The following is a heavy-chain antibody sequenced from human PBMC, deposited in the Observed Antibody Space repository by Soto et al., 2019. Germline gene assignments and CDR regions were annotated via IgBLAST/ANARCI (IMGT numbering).Heavy chain of an antibody. CDR3: ARDRGLLWFGELLPASNAFDI. CDR2: IYYSGST. CDR1: GGSISSGGYY. V-gene: IGHV4-31*03. Sequence: SETLSLTCTVSGGSISSGGYYWSWIRQHPGKGLEWIGYIYYSGSTYYNPSLKSRVTISVDTSKNQFSLKLSSVTAADTAVYYCARDRGLLWFGELLPASNAFDIWGQGTMVT. J-gene: IGHJ3*02. D-gene: IGHD3-10*01.